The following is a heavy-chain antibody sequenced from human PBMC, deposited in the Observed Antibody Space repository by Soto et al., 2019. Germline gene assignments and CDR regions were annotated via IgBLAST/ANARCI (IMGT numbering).Heavy chain of an antibody. CDR1: GFTFSSYA. V-gene: IGHV3-30-3*01. D-gene: IGHD6-19*01. J-gene: IGHJ6*02. CDR3: ARDHNIAVAGTLPYGMDV. Sequence: LRLSCAASGFTFSSYAMHWVRQAPGKGLEWVAVISYDGSNKYYADSVKGRFTISRDNSKNTLYLQMNSLRAEDTAVYYCARDHNIAVAGTLPYGMDVWGQGTTVTVSS. CDR2: ISYDGSNK.